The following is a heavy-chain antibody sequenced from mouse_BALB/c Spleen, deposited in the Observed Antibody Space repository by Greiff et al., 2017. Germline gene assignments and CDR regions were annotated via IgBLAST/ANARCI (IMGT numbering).Heavy chain of an antibody. D-gene: IGHD1-1*01. CDR3: TRDRGTTVVAPMDY. CDR1: GFTFSSYT. J-gene: IGHJ4*01. V-gene: IGHV5-6-4*01. CDR2: ISSGGSYT. Sequence: EVQVVESGGGLVKPGGSLKLSCAASGFTFSSYTMSWVRQTPEKRLEWVTTISSGGSYTYYPDSVKGLFTISRDNAKNTLYLQMSSLKSEDTAMYYCTRDRGTTVVAPMDYWGQGTSVTVSS.